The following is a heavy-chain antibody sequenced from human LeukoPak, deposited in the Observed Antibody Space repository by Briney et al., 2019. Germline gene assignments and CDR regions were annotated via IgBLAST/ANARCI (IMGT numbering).Heavy chain of an antibody. Sequence: SVKVSCKASGGTFSSYAISWVRQAPGQGLEWMGGIIPIFGTANYAQKFQGRVTITADKSTSTAYMELSSLRSEDTAVYYCARDVSDSSSFDYWGQGTLVTVSS. J-gene: IGHJ4*02. CDR3: ARDVSDSSSFDY. D-gene: IGHD6-6*01. CDR1: GGTFSSYA. V-gene: IGHV1-69*06. CDR2: IIPIFGTA.